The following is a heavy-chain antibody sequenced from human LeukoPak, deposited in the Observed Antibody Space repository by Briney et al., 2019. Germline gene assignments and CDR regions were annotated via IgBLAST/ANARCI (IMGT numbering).Heavy chain of an antibody. D-gene: IGHD2-2*01. V-gene: IGHV3-21*01. Sequence: GGSLRLSCAASGFTFSSYSMNWVRQAPGKGLEWVSSISSSSSYIYYADSVKGRFTISRDNAKNSLYLQMNSLRAEDTAVYYCASEGIVVVPACWGQGTLVTVSS. CDR2: ISSSSSYI. J-gene: IGHJ4*02. CDR1: GFTFSSYS. CDR3: ASEGIVVVPAC.